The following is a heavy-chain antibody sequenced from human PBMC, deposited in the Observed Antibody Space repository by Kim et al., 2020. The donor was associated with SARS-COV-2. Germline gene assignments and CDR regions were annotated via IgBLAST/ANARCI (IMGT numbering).Heavy chain of an antibody. Sequence: LKSRVTISVDTSKNQFSLKLSSVTAADTAVYYCARRRVYVYGSGRGYFDYWGQGTLVTVSS. V-gene: IGHV4-34*01. D-gene: IGHD3-10*01. J-gene: IGHJ4*02. CDR3: ARRRVYVYGSGRGYFDY.